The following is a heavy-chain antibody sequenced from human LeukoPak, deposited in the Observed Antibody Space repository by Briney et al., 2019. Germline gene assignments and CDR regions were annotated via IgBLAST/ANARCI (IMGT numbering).Heavy chain of an antibody. D-gene: IGHD6-13*01. V-gene: IGHV3-43*02. CDR3: SKDLRSSWYSYYYGMDV. CDR2: QNGDGGST. Sequence: GWALRHSCAASGFTFHDYAMHWVRPPPAKGREGVSLQNGDGGSTENADSLRDGFTLSRDNSKNTLYLQRNRLRTEDTALYYCSKDLRSSWYSYYYGMDVWGQGTTVTVSS. J-gene: IGHJ6*02. CDR1: GFTFHDYA.